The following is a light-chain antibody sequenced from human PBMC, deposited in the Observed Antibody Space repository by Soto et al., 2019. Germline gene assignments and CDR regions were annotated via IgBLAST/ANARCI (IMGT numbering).Light chain of an antibody. CDR3: SSYTSSGTMV. V-gene: IGLV2-14*01. CDR1: TSDVDSYNY. Sequence: QSVLTQPASVSGSPGQSITISCTGTTSDVDSYNYVSWYQQPPGKAPQLIIYDVTDRPSGVSNRFSASKSGNTASLTISGLQSEDEAHYYCSSYTSSGTMVFGGGTKLTVL. CDR2: DVT. J-gene: IGLJ3*02.